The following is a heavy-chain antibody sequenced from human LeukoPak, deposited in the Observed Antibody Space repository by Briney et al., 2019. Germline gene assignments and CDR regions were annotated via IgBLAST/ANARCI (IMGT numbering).Heavy chain of an antibody. V-gene: IGHV1-2*02. CDR3: ARDRRKWEPINDY. CDR1: GYTFTGYY. Sequence: GASVKVSCKASGYTFTGYYMHWVRQAPGQGLEWMGWINPNSGGTNYAQKFQGRVTMTRDTSISTAYMELSRLRSDDTAVYYCARDRRKWEPINDYWGQGTLVTVSS. CDR2: INPNSGGT. D-gene: IGHD1-26*01. J-gene: IGHJ4*02.